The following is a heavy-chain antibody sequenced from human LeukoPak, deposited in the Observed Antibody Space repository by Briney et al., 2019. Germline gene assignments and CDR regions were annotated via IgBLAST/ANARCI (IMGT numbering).Heavy chain of an antibody. CDR2: ISGSGGST. CDR3: AKREMATYVPHYFDY. CDR1: GFTVSSYA. J-gene: IGHJ4*02. Sequence: GGSLRLSCAASGFTVSSYAMSWVRQAPGKGLEWVSAISGSGGSTYYADSVKGRFTTSRDNSKNTLYLQMNSLRAEDTAVYYCAKREMATYVPHYFDYWGQGTLVTVSS. V-gene: IGHV3-23*01. D-gene: IGHD5-24*01.